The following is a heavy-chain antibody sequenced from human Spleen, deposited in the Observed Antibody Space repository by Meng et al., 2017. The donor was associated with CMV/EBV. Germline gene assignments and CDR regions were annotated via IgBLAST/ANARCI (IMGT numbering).Heavy chain of an antibody. J-gene: IGHJ4*02. CDR1: EDSFTTYY. CDR3: ARQLYYDRSGPLDY. V-gene: IGHV1-2*02. Sequence: ASVTVSCKTSEDSFTTYYMHWVRQAPGQGLEWMGWIDTNNGGTNYAQRFQGRVTLTRDTSISTAYMELSRLRSDDTAVYYCARQLYYDRSGPLDYWGQGNLVTVSS. D-gene: IGHD3-22*01. CDR2: IDTNNGGT.